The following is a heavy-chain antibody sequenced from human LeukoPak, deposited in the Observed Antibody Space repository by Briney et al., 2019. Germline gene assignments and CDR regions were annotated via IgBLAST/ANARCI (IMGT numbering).Heavy chain of an antibody. Sequence: PGGSLRLSCAASGLTFSSYSMNWVRQAPGKGLEWVSSISSSSSYIYYADSVKGRFTISRDNAKNSLYLQMNSLRAEDTAVYYCARDRRSGGMWDYWGQGTLVTVSS. CDR2: ISSSSSYI. CDR1: GLTFSSYS. J-gene: IGHJ4*02. V-gene: IGHV3-21*01. D-gene: IGHD3-22*01. CDR3: ARDRRSGGMWDY.